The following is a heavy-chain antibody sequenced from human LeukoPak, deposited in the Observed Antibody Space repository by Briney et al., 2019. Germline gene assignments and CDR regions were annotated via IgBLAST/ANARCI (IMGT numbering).Heavy chain of an antibody. CDR1: GYALTELS. J-gene: IGHJ4*02. D-gene: IGHD4-17*01. Sequence: GASVTVSCTVSGYALTELSTHWVRQAPGKGLEWMGSYDPEDGETVYAQKFQGRATMTEDTSADTAYMELSSLRSEDTAVYYCATGHYGDSRHDYWGQGTLVTVSS. V-gene: IGHV1-24*01. CDR3: ATGHYGDSRHDY. CDR2: YDPEDGET.